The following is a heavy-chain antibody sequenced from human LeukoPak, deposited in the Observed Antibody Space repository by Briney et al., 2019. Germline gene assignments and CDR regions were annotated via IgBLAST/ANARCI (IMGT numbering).Heavy chain of an antibody. J-gene: IGHJ4*02. CDR1: GFTFSDYY. D-gene: IGHD5-18*01. Sequence: GGSLRLSCAASGFTFSDYYMSWIRQAPGKGLEWVSYISSSGSTIDYADSVKGRFTISRDNAKNSLYLQMNSLRAEDTAVYYCSRLRGYSYGYADYWGQETLVTVSS. V-gene: IGHV3-11*04. CDR3: SRLRGYSYGYADY. CDR2: ISSSGSTI.